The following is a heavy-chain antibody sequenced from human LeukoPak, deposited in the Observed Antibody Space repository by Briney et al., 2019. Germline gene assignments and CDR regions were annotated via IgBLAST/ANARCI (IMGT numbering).Heavy chain of an antibody. D-gene: IGHD1-26*01. CDR2: INTVGSTI. V-gene: IGHV3-74*01. CDR1: GFTFSSYW. J-gene: IGHJ4*02. Sequence: PGGSLRLSCAASGFTFSSYWMHWVRQAPGKGLVWVSRINTVGSTITYADSVKGRFTISRDNAKNTLFLQMSSRRAEDTAVYYCVSAYSGSYYFHSWGQGTLVTVSS. CDR3: VSAYSGSYYFHS.